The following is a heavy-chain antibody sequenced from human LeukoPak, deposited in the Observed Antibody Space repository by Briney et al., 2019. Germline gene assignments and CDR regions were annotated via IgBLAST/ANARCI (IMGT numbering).Heavy chain of an antibody. CDR3: AREGSSWYRREIDY. V-gene: IGHV3-7*01. D-gene: IGHD6-13*01. J-gene: IGHJ4*02. Sequence: GGSLRLSCAASGFTFSSYWMSWVRQAPGKGLEWVANIKQDGSEKYYVDSVKGRFTISRDNGKNSLYLQMNSLRAEDTAVYYCAREGSSWYRREIDYWGQGTLVTVSS. CDR2: IKQDGSEK. CDR1: GFTFSSYW.